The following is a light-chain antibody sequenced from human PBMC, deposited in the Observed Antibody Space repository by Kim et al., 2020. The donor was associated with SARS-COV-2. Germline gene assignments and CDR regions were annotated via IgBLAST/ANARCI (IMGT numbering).Light chain of an antibody. J-gene: IGLJ3*02. V-gene: IGLV3-1*01. CDR2: QDS. Sequence: SYELTQPPSVSVSPGQTASITCSGDKLGDKYACWYQQKPGQSPVLVIYQDSKRPSGIPERFSGSNSGNRATLTISGTQAMDEADYYCQAWDSSTWVFGGG. CDR1: KLGDKY. CDR3: QAWDSSTWV.